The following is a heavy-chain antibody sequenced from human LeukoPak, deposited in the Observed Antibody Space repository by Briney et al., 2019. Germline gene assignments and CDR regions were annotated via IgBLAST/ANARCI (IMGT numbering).Heavy chain of an antibody. CDR2: ISSSGSTI. J-gene: IGHJ6*03. Sequence: GGSLRLSCAASGFTFSSYEMNWVRQAPGKGLEWVSYISSSGSTIYYADSVKGRFTISRDNAKNSLYLQMNSLRAEDTAVYYCARVRDYYYYYMDVWGKGTTVTISS. V-gene: IGHV3-48*03. CDR1: GFTFSSYE. CDR3: ARVRDYYYYYMDV.